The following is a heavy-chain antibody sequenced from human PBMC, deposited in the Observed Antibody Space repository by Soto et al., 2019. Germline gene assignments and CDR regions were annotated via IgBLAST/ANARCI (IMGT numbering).Heavy chain of an antibody. J-gene: IGHJ4*02. CDR2: IIPIFGTA. CDR1: GGTFSSYA. V-gene: IGHV1-69*01. CDR3: TRVAYCGGDCYSGYFDY. D-gene: IGHD2-21*02. Sequence: QVQLVQSGAEVKKPGSSVKVSCTASGGTFSSYAISWVRQAPGQGLEWMGGIIPIFGTANYAQKFQGRVTITADESTSTAYMELSSLRSEDTAVYYCTRVAYCGGDCYSGYFDYWGQGTLVTVSS.